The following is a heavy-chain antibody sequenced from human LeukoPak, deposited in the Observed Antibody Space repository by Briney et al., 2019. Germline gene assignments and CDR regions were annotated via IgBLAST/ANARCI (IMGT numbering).Heavy chain of an antibody. CDR2: IKENGNDK. V-gene: IGHV3-7*01. D-gene: IGHD5-12*01. J-gene: IGHJ5*02. CDR1: GFSFSSYW. CDR3: ARESIIVATTP. Sequence: GGSLRLSCAASGFSFSSYWMSWVRQAPGKGLEWVANIKENGNDKYYVDSVKGRFTISRDNAKNSLFLQMNSLRAEDTAMYYCARESIIVATTPWGQGTLVTVSS.